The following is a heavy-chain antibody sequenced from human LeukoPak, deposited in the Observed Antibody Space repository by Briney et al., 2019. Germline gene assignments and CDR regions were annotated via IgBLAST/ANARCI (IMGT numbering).Heavy chain of an antibody. CDR3: ARDSNSSSWYSMDLIYYYGMDV. CDR2: ISAYNGNT. CDR1: GYTFTSYG. V-gene: IGHV1-18*01. J-gene: IGHJ6*02. D-gene: IGHD6-13*01. Sequence: GSVKVSCKASGYTFTSYGISWVRQAPGQGLEWMGWISAYNGNTNYAQKLQGRVTMTTDTSTSTAYMELRSLRSDDTAVYYCARDSNSSSWYSMDLIYYYGMDVWGQGTTVTVSS.